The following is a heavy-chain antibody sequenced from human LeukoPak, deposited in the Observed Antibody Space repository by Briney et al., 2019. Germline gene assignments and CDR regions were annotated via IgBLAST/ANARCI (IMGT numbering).Heavy chain of an antibody. D-gene: IGHD3-22*01. CDR2: IYSGGST. CDR1: GFTFISNY. Sequence: GGSLRLSCAASGFTFISNYMSGVRQAPGKGLGWASVIYSGGSTYYADSVKGRFTISRDNSKNTLYLQMNSLRAEDTAVYYCARDLDYYDSSGYYTVWGQGTMVTVSS. CDR3: ARDLDYYDSSGYYTV. J-gene: IGHJ3*01. V-gene: IGHV3-53*01.